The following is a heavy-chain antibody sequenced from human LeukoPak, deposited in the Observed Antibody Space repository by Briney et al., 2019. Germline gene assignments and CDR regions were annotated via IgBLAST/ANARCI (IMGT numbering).Heavy chain of an antibody. CDR3: ARGIPGNYAGFDY. V-gene: IGHV4-34*01. J-gene: IGHJ4*02. CDR2: INHSGST. CDR1: GGSFSGYY. D-gene: IGHD4-4*01. Sequence: SETLSLTCAVYGGSFSGYYWSWIRQPPGKGLEGIGEINHSGSTNYNPSLKSRVTISVDTSKNQFSLKLSSVTAADTAVYYCARGIPGNYAGFDYWGQGTLVTVSS.